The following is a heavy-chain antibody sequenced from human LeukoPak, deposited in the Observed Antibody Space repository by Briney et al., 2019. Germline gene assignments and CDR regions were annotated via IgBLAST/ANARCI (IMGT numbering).Heavy chain of an antibody. CDR2: ISAYNGNT. CDR3: AREGTDIPYYYYYMDV. Sequence: ASVKVSCKASGYTFTSYGISWVRQAPGQGLEWMGWISAYNGNTNYAQKLQGRVTMTTDTSTSTAYMELRSLRSDDTAVYYCAREGTDIPYYYYYMDVWGKGTTVTVSS. J-gene: IGHJ6*03. V-gene: IGHV1-18*01. CDR1: GYTFTSYG. D-gene: IGHD2-15*01.